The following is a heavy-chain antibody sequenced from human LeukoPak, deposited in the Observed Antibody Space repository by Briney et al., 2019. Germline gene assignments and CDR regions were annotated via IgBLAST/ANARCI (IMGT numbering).Heavy chain of an antibody. J-gene: IGHJ4*02. CDR1: GGSISSGDYY. CDR3: ASLGYCSSTCCYPFDY. CDR2: IYYSGST. V-gene: IGHV4-30-4*01. D-gene: IGHD2-2*01. Sequence: PSQTLSLTCTVFGGSISSGDYYWSWIRQPPGKGLEWIGYIYYSGSTYYNPSLKSRVTISVDTSKNQFSLKLSSVTAADTAVYYCASLGYCSSTCCYPFDYWGQGTLVTVSS.